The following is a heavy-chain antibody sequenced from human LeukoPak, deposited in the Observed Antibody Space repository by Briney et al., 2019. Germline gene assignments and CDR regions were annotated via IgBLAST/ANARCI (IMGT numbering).Heavy chain of an antibody. J-gene: IGHJ6*03. CDR1: GYSFTGHY. D-gene: IGHD5-18*01. CDR3: ARTTEGGYSYGYFYYYYMDV. V-gene: IGHV1-2*02. CDR2: INPKSGGT. Sequence: GASVKVSCKASGYSFTGHYMHWVRQAPGQGLEWMGWINPKSGGTNYAQKFQGRVTMTRDTSISTAYMDMSSLRSDDTAVYYCARTTEGGYSYGYFYYYYMDVWGKGTTVTISS.